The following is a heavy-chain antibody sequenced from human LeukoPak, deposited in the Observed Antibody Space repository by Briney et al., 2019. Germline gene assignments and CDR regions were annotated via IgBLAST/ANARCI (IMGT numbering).Heavy chain of an antibody. CDR2: ISGSGGST. V-gene: IGHV3-23*01. CDR1: GFTFSSYA. D-gene: IGHD3-3*01. Sequence: PGGSLRLSCAASGFTFSSYAMSWVRQAPGKGLEWVSAISGSGGSTYYADSVKGRFTISRDNSKNTLYLQMNSLGAEDTAVYYCAKTPILEWLLSLYYFDYWGQGTLVTVSS. CDR3: AKTPILEWLLSLYYFDY. J-gene: IGHJ4*02.